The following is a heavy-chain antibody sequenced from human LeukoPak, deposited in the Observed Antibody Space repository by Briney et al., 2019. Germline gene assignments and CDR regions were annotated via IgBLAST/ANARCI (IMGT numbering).Heavy chain of an antibody. Sequence: SDTLSLTCTVSGGSISSYYWSWIRQPPGKGLEWIGYIYYSGSTNYNPSLKSRVTISVDTSKNQFSLKLSSVTAADTAVYYCASRSRHDAFDIWGQGTMVTVSS. J-gene: IGHJ3*02. CDR1: GGSISSYY. CDR3: ASRSRHDAFDI. V-gene: IGHV4-59*07. CDR2: IYYSGST.